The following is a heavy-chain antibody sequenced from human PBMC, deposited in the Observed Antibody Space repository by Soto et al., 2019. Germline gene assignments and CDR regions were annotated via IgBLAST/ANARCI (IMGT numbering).Heavy chain of an antibody. Sequence: ESGGGVVQPGRSLRLSCAASGFTFSSYAMHWVRQAPGKGLEWVAVISYDGSNKYYADSVKGRFTISRHNSKNTLYLQMNSLRAEDTAVYYCASLVGTTTLYGFDYWGQGTLVTVSS. V-gene: IGHV3-30-3*01. J-gene: IGHJ4*02. CDR3: ASLVGTTTLYGFDY. CDR2: ISYDGSNK. CDR1: GFTFSSYA. D-gene: IGHD1-26*01.